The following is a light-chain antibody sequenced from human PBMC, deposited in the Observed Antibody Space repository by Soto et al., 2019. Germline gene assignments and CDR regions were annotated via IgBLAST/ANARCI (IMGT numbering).Light chain of an antibody. CDR3: QQYNNWPLWT. CDR1: QSVVTN. J-gene: IGKJ1*01. Sequence: DIVMTQSPATLSVSPGERVTLSCRTSQSVVTNLAWYQQKPGQAPRLVIYGMSTRATGIPARFRAGGSGTNYTLTISSLQFEDFAVYYCQQYNNWPLWTFGQGTKVDIK. CDR2: GMS. V-gene: IGKV3-15*01.